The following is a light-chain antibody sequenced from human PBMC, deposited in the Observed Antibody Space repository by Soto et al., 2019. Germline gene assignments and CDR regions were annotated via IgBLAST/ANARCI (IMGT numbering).Light chain of an antibody. J-gene: IGKJ4*01. CDR1: PSVSSY. V-gene: IGKV3-11*01. CDR2: DAS. CDR3: QHYSDWPLT. Sequence: EIVLTQSPATLSLSPGERVTLSCRASPSVSSYLAWYQQKPGQAPRLLIYDASNRATGIPARFSGSGSGTDFTLTISSLEADDFAGYYCQHYSDWPLTFGGGTKVEIK.